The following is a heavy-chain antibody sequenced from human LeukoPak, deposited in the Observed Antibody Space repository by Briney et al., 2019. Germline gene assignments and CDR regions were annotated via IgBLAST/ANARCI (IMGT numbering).Heavy chain of an antibody. J-gene: IGHJ6*02. CDR3: ARALYNYGYYYYYGMDV. V-gene: IGHV1-2*02. Sequence: ASVKVSCKASGYTFTGYYMHWVRQAPGQGLEWMGWINPNSGGTNYAQKFQGRVTMTRDTSISTAYMELSRLRSDDTAVYYCARALYNYGYYYYYGMDVWGQGTTVTVSS. CDR2: INPNSGGT. D-gene: IGHD5-18*01. CDR1: GYTFTGYY.